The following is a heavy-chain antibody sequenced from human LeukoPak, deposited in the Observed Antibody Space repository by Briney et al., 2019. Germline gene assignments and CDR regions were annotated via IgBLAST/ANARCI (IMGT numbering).Heavy chain of an antibody. D-gene: IGHD3-22*01. J-gene: IGHJ3*02. CDR3: ARGSLTYYDGSGYYYRAFDI. Sequence: SETLSLTCTVSGGSISSGGYYWSWIRQHPGKGLEWIGYIYYSGSTYYNPSLKSRVTISVDTSKNQFSLKLSSVTAADTAVYYCARGSLTYYDGSGYYYRAFDIWGQGTMVTVSS. CDR1: GGSISSGGYY. CDR2: IYYSGST. V-gene: IGHV4-31*03.